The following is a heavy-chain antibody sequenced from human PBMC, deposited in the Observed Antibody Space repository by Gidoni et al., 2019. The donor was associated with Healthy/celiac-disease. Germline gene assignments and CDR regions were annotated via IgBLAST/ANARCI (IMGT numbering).Heavy chain of an antibody. CDR1: GGSISSYY. CDR3: ARGSGDYLYYYYYGMDV. V-gene: IGHV4-59*01. J-gene: IGHJ6*02. Sequence: QVQLQESGPGLVKPSETLSLTCTVSGGSISSYYWSWIRQPPGKGLEWIGYIYYSGSTNYNPSLKSRVTISVDTSKNQFSLKLSSVTAADTAVYYCARGSGDYLYYYYYGMDVWGQGTTVTVSS. CDR2: IYYSGST. D-gene: IGHD4-17*01.